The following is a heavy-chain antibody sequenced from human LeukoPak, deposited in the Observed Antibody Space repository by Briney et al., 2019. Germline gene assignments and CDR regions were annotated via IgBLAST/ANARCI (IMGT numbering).Heavy chain of an antibody. Sequence: SEALSLTCTVSGGSISSYYWSWIRQPPGKGLEWIGYIYYSGSTNYNPSLKSRVTISVDTSKNQFSLKLSSVTAADTAVYYCARHADSSGWFPFDYWGQGTLVTVSS. CDR3: ARHADSSGWFPFDY. J-gene: IGHJ4*02. CDR2: IYYSGST. CDR1: GGSISSYY. D-gene: IGHD6-19*01. V-gene: IGHV4-59*08.